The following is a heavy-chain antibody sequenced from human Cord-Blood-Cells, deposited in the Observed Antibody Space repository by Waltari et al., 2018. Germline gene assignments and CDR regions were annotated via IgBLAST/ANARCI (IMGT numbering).Heavy chain of an antibody. V-gene: IGHV3-23*01. D-gene: IGHD6-13*01. Sequence: EVQLLESGGGLVQPGGSLRLSCAASGFTFSSYAMSWVRQAPGKGRGWVSASSGSGGGKYYADSVKGRFTISRDKSKNTLYLHRNSLRAEDTAVYYCAKSPYSMTIPPDYWGQGTLVTVSS. CDR1: GFTFSSYA. J-gene: IGHJ4*02. CDR3: AKSPYSMTIPPDY. CDR2: SSGSGGGK.